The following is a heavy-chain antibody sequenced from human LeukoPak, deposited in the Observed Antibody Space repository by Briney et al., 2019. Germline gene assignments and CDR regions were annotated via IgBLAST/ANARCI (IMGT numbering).Heavy chain of an antibody. J-gene: IGHJ4*02. D-gene: IGHD4-17*01. V-gene: IGHV4-38-2*02. CDR1: GYSISSGYY. CDR3: AREARTVIARTLDY. CDR2: IYHSGST. Sequence: SGTLSLTCTVSGYSISSGYYWGWIRQPPGKGLEWIGSIYHSGSTYYNPSLKSRVTISVDTSKNQFSLKLSSVTAADTAVYYCAREARTVIARTLDYWGQGTLVTVSS.